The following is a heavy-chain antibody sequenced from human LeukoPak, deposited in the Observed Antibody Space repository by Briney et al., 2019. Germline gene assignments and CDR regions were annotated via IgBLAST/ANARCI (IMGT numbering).Heavy chain of an antibody. CDR2: IYPGDSDT. D-gene: IGHD2-15*01. CDR3: ARSLGYCSGGSCYSFDY. Sequence: GESLKISCKGSGYSFTSYWIGWVRQMPGKGLEWMGIIYPGDSDTRYSPSFQGQVTISADKSFSTAYLQWSSLKASDTAMYYCARSLGYCSGGSCYSFDYWGQGTLATVSS. V-gene: IGHV5-51*01. CDR1: GYSFTSYW. J-gene: IGHJ4*02.